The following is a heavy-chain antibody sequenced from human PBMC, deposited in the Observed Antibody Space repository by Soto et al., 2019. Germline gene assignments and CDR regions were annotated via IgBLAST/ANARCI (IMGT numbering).Heavy chain of an antibody. V-gene: IGHV3-7*01. CDR3: ARDLNGLYSDRWYDPFDL. CDR1: GFPFTTYW. Sequence: PGGFLRLSCAAFGFPFTTYWMTWVRPAPGKGLEWVGNIKQDGRVQYYVDSVKGRYTNSRDNDKNSQYHQMNSLRAEDTAVYYCARDLNGLYSDRWYDPFDLWGQGKMVNVS. D-gene: IGHD1-26*01. CDR2: IKQDGRVQ. J-gene: IGHJ3*01.